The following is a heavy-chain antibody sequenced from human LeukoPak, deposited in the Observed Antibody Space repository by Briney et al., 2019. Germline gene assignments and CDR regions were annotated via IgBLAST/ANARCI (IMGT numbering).Heavy chain of an antibody. CDR3: ALRYFDRDY. D-gene: IGHD3-9*01. V-gene: IGHV4-39*01. Sequence: KPSETLSLTCTVSGGSISSSSYYWGWIRQPPGKGLEWIGSIFYTGSTYYNPSLKSRVTISVDTSKNQFSLKLSSVTAADTAVYYCALRYFDRDYWGQGTLVTVSS. CDR2: IFYTGST. CDR1: GGSISSSSYY. J-gene: IGHJ4*02.